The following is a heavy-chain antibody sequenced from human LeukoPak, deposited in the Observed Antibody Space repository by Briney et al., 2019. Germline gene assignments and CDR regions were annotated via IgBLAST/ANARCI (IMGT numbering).Heavy chain of an antibody. Sequence: GGSLRLSCAASGFTFSSYAMSWVRQAPGKGLEWVSAISGSGGSTYYADSVKGRFTISRDNSKNTVYLQMNSLRAEDTAVYYCARDPSSSSSVGGYLDYWGRGTLVTVSS. V-gene: IGHV3-23*01. D-gene: IGHD6-6*01. CDR1: GFTFSSYA. J-gene: IGHJ4*02. CDR2: ISGSGGST. CDR3: ARDPSSSSSVGGYLDY.